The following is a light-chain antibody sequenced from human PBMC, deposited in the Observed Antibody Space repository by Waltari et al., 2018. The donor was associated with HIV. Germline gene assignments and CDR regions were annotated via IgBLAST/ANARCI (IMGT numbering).Light chain of an antibody. Sequence: QSALTQPPSVSGSLGQSVTISCTGTSRDIGAYNHVSWYQQSPGTAPKLRIYEVTHRPSGVPVRFSGSKSGNTASLTISGLQADDEADYYCSSYTTSSTWVFGGGTKLTVL. CDR3: SSYTTSSTWV. CDR1: SRDIGAYNH. V-gene: IGLV2-18*02. CDR2: EVT. J-gene: IGLJ3*02.